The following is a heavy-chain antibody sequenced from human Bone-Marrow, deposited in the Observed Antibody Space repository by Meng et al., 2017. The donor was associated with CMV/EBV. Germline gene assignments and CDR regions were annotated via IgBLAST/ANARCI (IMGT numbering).Heavy chain of an antibody. CDR3: ARIGTYCSSTSCYTADI. Sequence: ASVKVSCTASGYTFTGYYMHWVRQAPGQGLEWMGWINPNSGGTNYAQKFQGRVTMTRDTSISTAYMELSRLRSDDTAVYYCARIGTYCSSTSCYTADIWGQGTMVTVSS. CDR2: INPNSGGT. D-gene: IGHD2-2*02. V-gene: IGHV1-2*02. CDR1: GYTFTGYY. J-gene: IGHJ3*02.